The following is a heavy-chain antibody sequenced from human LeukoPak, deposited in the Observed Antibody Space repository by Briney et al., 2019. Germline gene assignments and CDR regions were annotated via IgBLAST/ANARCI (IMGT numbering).Heavy chain of an antibody. D-gene: IGHD2-2*02. J-gene: IGHJ4*02. CDR3: ATSWGGYQLLYILDY. CDR1: GGTFSSYA. V-gene: IGHV1-69*01. CDR2: IIPIFGTA. Sequence: ASVKVSCKASGGTFSSYAISWVRQAPGQGLEWMGGIIPIFGTANYAQKFQGRVTITADESTSTAYMELSSLRSEDTAVYYCATSWGGYQLLYILDYWGQGTLVTVSS.